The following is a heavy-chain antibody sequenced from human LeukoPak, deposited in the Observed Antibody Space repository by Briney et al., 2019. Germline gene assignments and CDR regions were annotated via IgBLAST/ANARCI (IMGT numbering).Heavy chain of an antibody. D-gene: IGHD1-26*01. Sequence: GGSLRLSCAASGFTFSDYWMHWVRQVPGKGLVWFSRINTDGSMTHYADSVKGRFTVSRDNAKNTLYLQMNSLRVEDMAVYYCARIIVGATGIDYWGQGTLVTVSS. V-gene: IGHV3-74*01. CDR3: ARIIVGATGIDY. J-gene: IGHJ4*02. CDR1: GFTFSDYW. CDR2: INTDGSMT.